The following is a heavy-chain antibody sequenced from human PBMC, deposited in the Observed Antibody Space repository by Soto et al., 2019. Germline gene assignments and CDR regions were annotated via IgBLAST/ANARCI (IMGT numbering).Heavy chain of an antibody. CDR2: IIVIGGST. CDR1: GSTFTSYA. CDR3: AKVSEFPADYGDYGNVDAFDI. J-gene: IGHJ3*02. Sequence: EVQLLESGGGLVQPGGSLRPSCAASGSTFTSYAMSWVCQAPGKGLERASAIIVIGGSTYSADSVKGRFTISRDTAKNTLYLQMNSLRAEDTAVYYCAKVSEFPADYGDYGNVDAFDIWGQGTMVTVSS. V-gene: IGHV3-23*01. D-gene: IGHD4-17*01.